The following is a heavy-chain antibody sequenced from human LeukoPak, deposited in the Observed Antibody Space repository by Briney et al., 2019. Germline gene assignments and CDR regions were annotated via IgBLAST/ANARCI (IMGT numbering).Heavy chain of an antibody. D-gene: IGHD3-10*01. J-gene: IGHJ4*02. V-gene: IGHV3-15*01. CDR3: TTDPSILWFGELSPVDY. Sequence: GGSLRLSCAASGFTFSNAWTSWVRQAPGKGLEWVGRIKSKTDGGTTDYAAPVKGRFTISRDDSKNTLYLQMNSLKTEDTAVYYCTTDPSILWFGELSPVDYWGQGTLVTVSS. CDR1: GFTFSNAW. CDR2: IKSKTDGGTT.